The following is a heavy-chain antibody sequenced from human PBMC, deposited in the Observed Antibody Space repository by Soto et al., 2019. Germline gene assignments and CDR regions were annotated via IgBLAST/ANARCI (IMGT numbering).Heavy chain of an antibody. J-gene: IGHJ4*02. Sequence: PGGSLRLSCAASGFTFSSYAMSWVRQAPGKGLEWVSAISGSGGSTYYADSVKGRFTISRDNSKNTLYLQMNSLRAEDTAVYYCANRITMVRGVIITYFDYWGQGTQVTVSS. V-gene: IGHV3-23*01. CDR2: ISGSGGST. CDR1: GFTFSSYA. D-gene: IGHD3-10*01. CDR3: ANRITMVRGVIITYFDY.